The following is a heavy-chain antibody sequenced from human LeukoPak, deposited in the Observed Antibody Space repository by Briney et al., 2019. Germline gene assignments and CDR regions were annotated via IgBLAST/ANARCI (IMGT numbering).Heavy chain of an antibody. J-gene: IGHJ6*03. CDR2: IWYDGSNK. D-gene: IGHD1-26*01. V-gene: IGHV3-33*01. CDR3: ARDLLVGEGYYMDV. CDR1: GFTFSSYG. Sequence: PGGSLRLSCAASGFTFSSYGMHWVRQAPGEGLEWVAVIWYDGSNKCYADSVKGRFTISRDNSKNTLYLQMNSLRAEDTAVYYCARDLLVGEGYYMDVWGKGTTVTVSS.